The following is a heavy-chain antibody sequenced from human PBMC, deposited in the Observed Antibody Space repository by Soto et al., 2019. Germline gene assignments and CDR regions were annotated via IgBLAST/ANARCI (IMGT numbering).Heavy chain of an antibody. V-gene: IGHV3-21*01. D-gene: IGHD3-10*01. CDR3: ATFCGSGLLSVDY. CDR2: ISSSSSYI. Sequence: GGSLRLSCAASGFTFSSYSMNWVRQAPGKGLEWVSSISSSSSYIYYADSVKGRFTISRDNAKNSLYLQMNSLRAEDTAVYYCATFCGSGLLSVDYWGQGTLVIVSS. J-gene: IGHJ4*02. CDR1: GFTFSSYS.